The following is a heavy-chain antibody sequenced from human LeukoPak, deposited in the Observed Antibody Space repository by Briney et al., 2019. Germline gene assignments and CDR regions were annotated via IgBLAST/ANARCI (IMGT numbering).Heavy chain of an antibody. V-gene: IGHV3-43*02. CDR3: AKDRGDFSGWFF. Sequence: GGSLRLSCAASGFTFDDYAMHWVRQAPGKGLEWVSLISGDGGSTYYADSVKGRFTISRDNSINSLYLQMSSLRIEDTALYYCAKDRGDFSGWFFWGQGTLVTVSS. CDR1: GFTFDDYA. D-gene: IGHD6-19*01. CDR2: ISGDGGST. J-gene: IGHJ4*02.